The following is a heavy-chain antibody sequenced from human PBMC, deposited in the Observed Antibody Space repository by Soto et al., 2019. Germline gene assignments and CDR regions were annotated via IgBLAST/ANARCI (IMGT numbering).Heavy chain of an antibody. J-gene: IGHJ4*02. V-gene: IGHV3-30-3*01. D-gene: IGHD6-6*01. CDR1: GFTFSSYA. CDR3: AKGISIAASLFDY. CDR2: ISYDGSNK. Sequence: PGGSLRLSCAASGFTFSSYAMHWVRQAPGKGLEWVAVISYDGSNKYYADSVKGRFTISRDNSKNTLYLQMNSLRAEDTAVYYCAKGISIAASLFDYWGQGTLVTVSS.